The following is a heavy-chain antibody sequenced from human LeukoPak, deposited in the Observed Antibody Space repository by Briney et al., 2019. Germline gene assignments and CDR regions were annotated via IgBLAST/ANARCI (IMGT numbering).Heavy chain of an antibody. CDR1: GFTFNSYA. D-gene: IGHD6-19*01. Sequence: PGGSLRLSCAASGFTFNSYAMSWVRQAPGKGLEWVSAISDSGGTTYYADSVKGRFTISRDNSKNTLYLQMNSLRAEDTAVYYCARDHGWLARYWGQGTLVTVSS. CDR2: ISDSGGTT. V-gene: IGHV3-23*01. CDR3: ARDHGWLARY. J-gene: IGHJ4*02.